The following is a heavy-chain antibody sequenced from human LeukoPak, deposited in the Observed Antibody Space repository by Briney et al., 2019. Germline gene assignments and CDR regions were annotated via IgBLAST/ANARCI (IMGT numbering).Heavy chain of an antibody. V-gene: IGHV4-31*03. J-gene: IGHJ3*02. CDR2: IYYSGST. Sequence: SGTLSLTCTVSGGSISSGGYYWSWIRQHPGKGLEWIGYIYYSGSTYYNPSLKSRVTISVDTSKNQFSLKLSSVTAADTAVYYCARASPMIVGDAFDIWGQGTMVTVSS. CDR3: ARASPMIVGDAFDI. CDR1: GGSISSGGYY. D-gene: IGHD3-22*01.